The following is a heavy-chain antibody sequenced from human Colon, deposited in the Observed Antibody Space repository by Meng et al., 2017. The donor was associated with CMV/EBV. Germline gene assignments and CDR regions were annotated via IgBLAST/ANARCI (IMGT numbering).Heavy chain of an antibody. D-gene: IGHD5-18*01. Sequence: LSLTCAASGLTLIDYAISWVRQAPGKGLEWVSVIYSGGSDTHFADSVKGRLTISRDNSKNTLFLHMNGLRAEDTAVYYCARDPSSGGYSYGYDYWGQGTLVTVSS. V-gene: IGHV3-23*03. CDR1: GLTLIDYA. CDR2: IYSGGSDT. J-gene: IGHJ4*02. CDR3: ARDPSSGGYSYGYDY.